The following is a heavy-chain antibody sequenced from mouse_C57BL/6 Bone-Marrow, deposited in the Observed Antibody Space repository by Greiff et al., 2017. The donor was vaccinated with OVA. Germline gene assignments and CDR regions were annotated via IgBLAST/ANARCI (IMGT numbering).Heavy chain of an antibody. CDR2: IDPNSGGT. CDR3: ARGDYDGSPWFAY. Sequence: QVQLQQPGAELVKPGASVKLSCKASGYTFTSYWMHWVKQRPGRGLEWIGRIDPNSGGTKYTEKFKGKATLTVDKPSSTAYLQLSSLTSEDSAVEYCARGDYDGSPWFAYWGQGTLVTVSA. D-gene: IGHD2-4*01. J-gene: IGHJ3*01. CDR1: GYTFTSYW. V-gene: IGHV1-72*01.